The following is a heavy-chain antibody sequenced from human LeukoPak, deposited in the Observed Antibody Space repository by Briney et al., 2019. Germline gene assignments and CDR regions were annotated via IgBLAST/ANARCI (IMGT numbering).Heavy chain of an antibody. V-gene: IGHV3-23*01. CDR1: GFTFSSYA. CDR3: AKYEARYCSGGSCYSKAFDI. Sequence: PGGSLRLSCAASGFTFSSYAMSWVRQAPGKGLEWVSAISGSGGSTYYADSVKGRFTISRDNSKNTLYLQMNSLRAEDTAVYYCAKYEARYCSGGSCYSKAFDIWGQGTMVTVSS. D-gene: IGHD2-15*01. J-gene: IGHJ3*02. CDR2: ISGSGGST.